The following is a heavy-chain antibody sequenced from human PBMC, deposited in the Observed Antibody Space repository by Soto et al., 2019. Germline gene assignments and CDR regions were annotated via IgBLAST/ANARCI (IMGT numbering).Heavy chain of an antibody. CDR2: ISSSSSYI. CDR1: GFTFSSYS. Sequence: GGSLRLSCAASGFTFSSYSMNWVRQAPGKGLEWVSSISSSSSYIYYADSVKGRFTISRDNAKNSLYLQMNSLRAEDTAVYYCARGEDYYYGMDVWGQATSVTVSS. CDR3: ARGEDYYYGMDV. J-gene: IGHJ6*02. V-gene: IGHV3-21*01.